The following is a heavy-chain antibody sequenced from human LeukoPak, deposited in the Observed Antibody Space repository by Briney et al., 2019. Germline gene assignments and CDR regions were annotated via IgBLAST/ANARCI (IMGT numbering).Heavy chain of an antibody. Sequence: SVKVSCKASGGTFSRYAMSWVRQAPGQWLEWMGGIIPIFGTANYAQKFQGRVTITADKSTSTAYMELSSLRSEDTAVYYCATTPGYCSGGSCYFLHFDYWGQGTLVTVSS. CDR2: IIPIFGTA. CDR1: GGTFSRYA. CDR3: ATTPGYCSGGSCYFLHFDY. V-gene: IGHV1-69*06. J-gene: IGHJ4*02. D-gene: IGHD2-15*01.